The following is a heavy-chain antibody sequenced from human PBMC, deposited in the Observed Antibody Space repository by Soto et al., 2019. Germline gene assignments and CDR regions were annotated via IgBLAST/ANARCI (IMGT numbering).Heavy chain of an antibody. Sequence: ASVRVSCKASGYTFTSYGISWVRQAPGQGLEWMGWISAYNGNTNYAQKLQGRVTMTTDTSTSTAYMELRSLRSDDTAVYYCARTQWLVSFYYYGMDVWGQGTTVTVSS. CDR1: GYTFTSYG. CDR2: ISAYNGNT. D-gene: IGHD6-19*01. J-gene: IGHJ6*02. V-gene: IGHV1-18*01. CDR3: ARTQWLVSFYYYGMDV.